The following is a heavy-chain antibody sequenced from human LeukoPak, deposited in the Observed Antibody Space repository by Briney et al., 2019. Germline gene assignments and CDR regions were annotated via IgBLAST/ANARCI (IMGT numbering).Heavy chain of an antibody. J-gene: IGHJ4*02. CDR1: GFTFSSCG. V-gene: IGHV3-23*01. Sequence: GGSLRLSCAASGFTFSSCGMSWVRQAPGKGLEWVSAISGSGGSTYYADSVKGRFTISRDNSKNTLYLQMNSLRAEDTAVYYCAKVSRYDSSGYDPSDFDYWGQGTLVTVSS. CDR3: AKVSRYDSSGYDPSDFDY. D-gene: IGHD3-22*01. CDR2: ISGSGGST.